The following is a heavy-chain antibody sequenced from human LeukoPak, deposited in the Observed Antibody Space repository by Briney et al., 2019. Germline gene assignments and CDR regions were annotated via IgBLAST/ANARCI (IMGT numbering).Heavy chain of an antibody. CDR1: GFTFNNYA. CDR3: AKGVQWAVPGSCLDS. D-gene: IGHD6-19*01. CDR2: ISGSGGST. J-gene: IGHJ4*02. Sequence: GGSLRLSFPASGFTFNNYAMIWVREAPGKGLEWVSGISGSGGSTYYADSVKGRFRISRDNSKNTLYLQMNGLRVDDTAVYYCAKGVQWAVPGSCLDSWGLGTLVTVSS. V-gene: IGHV3-23*01.